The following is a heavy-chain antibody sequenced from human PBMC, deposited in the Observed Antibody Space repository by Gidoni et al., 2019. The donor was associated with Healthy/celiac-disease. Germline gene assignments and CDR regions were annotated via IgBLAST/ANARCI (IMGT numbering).Heavy chain of an antibody. V-gene: IGHV2-5*02. D-gene: IGHD6-13*01. Sequence: QLTLTASGPTLVTSTHTLTLPCPFSGFSPSTSGVGVGWIRQPPGKALEWLAIIYWDDDKRYSPSLKSRLTITKDTSKNQVVLTMTNMDPVDTAKYYCENVAADGTGDYWGQGTLVTVSS. CDR3: ENVAADGTGDY. CDR1: GFSPSTSGVG. J-gene: IGHJ4*02. CDR2: IYWDDDK.